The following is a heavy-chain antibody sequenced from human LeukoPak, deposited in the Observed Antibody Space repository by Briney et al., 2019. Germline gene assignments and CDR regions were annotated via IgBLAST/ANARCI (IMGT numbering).Heavy chain of an antibody. J-gene: IGHJ4*02. Sequence: SETLSLTCAVYGGSLSCFYWKWIRRSPGKGLECIGEINPSGNTDYNPSLKSRVTISVDTSKNHLSLKLKSVNAADTAVYYCVRRTYYYAYTARAREDWGQGTLVTVSS. D-gene: IGHD3-16*01. CDR3: VRRTYYYAYTARARED. CDR1: GGSLSCFY. V-gene: IGHV4-34*01. CDR2: INPSGNT.